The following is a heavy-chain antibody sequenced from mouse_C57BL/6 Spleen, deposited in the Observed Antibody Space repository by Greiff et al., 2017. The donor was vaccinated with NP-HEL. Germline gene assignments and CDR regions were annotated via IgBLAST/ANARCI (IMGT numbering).Heavy chain of an antibody. CDR3: ARHRGVPPFAY. D-gene: IGHD2-14*01. Sequence: EVQLVESGGDLVKPGGSLKLSCAASGFTFSSYGMSWVRQTPDKRLEWVATISSGGSYTYYPDSVKGRFTISRDNAKNTLYLQMSSLKSEDTAMYYCARHRGVPPFAYWGQGTLVTVSA. J-gene: IGHJ3*01. V-gene: IGHV5-6*01. CDR1: GFTFSSYG. CDR2: ISSGGSYT.